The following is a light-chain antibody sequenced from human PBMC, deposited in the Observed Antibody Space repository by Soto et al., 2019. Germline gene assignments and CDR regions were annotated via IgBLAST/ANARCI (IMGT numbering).Light chain of an antibody. CDR2: WAS. J-gene: IGKJ4*01. CDR1: QSVLYSSNNKNY. V-gene: IGKV4-1*01. Sequence: DIVMTQSPDSLAVYLGERATINCKSSQSVLYSSNNKNYLTGYQQKPGQPPKLLIYWASTRESGVPDRFSGGGSGTDFPLTISTLQAEDVAVYYCQQYYSTPLTFGGGTKVEIK. CDR3: QQYYSTPLT.